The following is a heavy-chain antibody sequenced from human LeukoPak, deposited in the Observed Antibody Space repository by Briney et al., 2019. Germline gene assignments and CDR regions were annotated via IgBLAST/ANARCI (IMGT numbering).Heavy chain of an antibody. V-gene: IGHV4-38-2*02. CDR3: ASFRTLTRPGDY. J-gene: IGHJ4*02. Sequence: SETLSLTCTVSGYSISSGYYWGWIRQPPGKGLEWIGSIYHSGSTYYNPSLKSRVTISVDTSKNQFSLKLSSVTAADTAVYYCASFRTLTRPGDYWGQGTLVTVSS. CDR1: GYSISSGYY. CDR2: IYHSGST. D-gene: IGHD3-9*01.